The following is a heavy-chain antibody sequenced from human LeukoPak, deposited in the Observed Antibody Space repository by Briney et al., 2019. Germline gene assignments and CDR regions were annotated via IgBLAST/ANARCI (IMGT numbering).Heavy chain of an antibody. CDR3: ARDISGWYSGGYFRMDV. D-gene: IGHD6-19*01. J-gene: IGHJ6*02. V-gene: IGHV3-53*05. CDR2: IYSGGST. Sequence: PGGSLRLSCAASGFTVSSNYMSWVRQAPGKGLEWVSVIYSGGSTYYADSVKGRFTISRDNSKNTLYLQMNSLRAEDTAVYYCARDISGWYSGGYFRMDVWGQGTTVTVSS. CDR1: GFTVSSNY.